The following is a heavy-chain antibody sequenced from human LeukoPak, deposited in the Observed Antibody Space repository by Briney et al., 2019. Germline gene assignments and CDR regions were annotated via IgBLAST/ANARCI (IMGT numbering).Heavy chain of an antibody. CDR1: GGTFSSYA. V-gene: IGHV1-69*06. CDR3: AREIGPFYDSSGSKVDYFDY. CDR2: IIPIFGTT. J-gene: IGHJ4*02. D-gene: IGHD3-22*01. Sequence: AASVKVSCKASGGTFSSYAISWVRQAPGQGLEWMGQIIPIFGTTKYAQKFLGRVTITADKSTSTAYMELSSLRSEDTAVYYCAREIGPFYDSSGSKVDYFDYWGQGTLVTVSS.